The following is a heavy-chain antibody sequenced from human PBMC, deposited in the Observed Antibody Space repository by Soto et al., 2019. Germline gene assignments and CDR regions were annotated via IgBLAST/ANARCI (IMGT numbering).Heavy chain of an antibody. CDR2: IFHDGTA. J-gene: IGHJ4*02. D-gene: IGHD3-10*01. CDR3: ARVSTSASGSYYTLDY. CDR1: GVSISSGSW. V-gene: IGHV4-4*02. Sequence: SETLSLTCAVSGVSISSGSWWTWVRQTPQRGLEYIGEIFHDGTANYYPSFERRVAISVDTSKNQFSLNLTSATAADTAVYYCARVSTSASGSYYTLDYWGQGTLVTVSS.